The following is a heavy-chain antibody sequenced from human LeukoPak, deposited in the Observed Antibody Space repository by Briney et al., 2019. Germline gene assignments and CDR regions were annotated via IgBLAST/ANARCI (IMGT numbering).Heavy chain of an antibody. CDR3: ASAVTAVMAAVRWFDP. Sequence: ASVKVSCKASGYTFTGDYMHWVRQGPEQGVERVGWINPTSGATNYPPTFPRRTTMTGNTSISTAYMQLSRLTSDATVVYYSASAVTAVMAAVRWFDPWGQGTLVTVSS. J-gene: IGHJ5*02. D-gene: IGHD6-13*01. V-gene: IGHV1-2*02. CDR2: INPTSGAT. CDR1: GYTFTGDY.